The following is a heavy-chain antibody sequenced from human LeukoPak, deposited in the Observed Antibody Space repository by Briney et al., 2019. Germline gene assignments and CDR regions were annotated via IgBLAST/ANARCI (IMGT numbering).Heavy chain of an antibody. CDR3: ARSPILRFLEWGRRIYYFDY. V-gene: IGHV1-8*03. CDR1: GYTFTSYD. J-gene: IGHJ4*02. CDR2: MNPNGGNT. D-gene: IGHD3-3*01. Sequence: ASVKVSCKASGYTFTSYDINWVRQATGQGLEWMGWMNPNGGNTGYAQKFQGRVTITRNTSISTAYMELSSLRSEDTAVYYCARSPILRFLEWGRRIYYFDYWGQGTLVTVSS.